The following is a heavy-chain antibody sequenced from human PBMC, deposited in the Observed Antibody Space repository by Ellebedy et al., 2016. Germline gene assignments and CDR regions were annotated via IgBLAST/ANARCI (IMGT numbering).Heavy chain of an antibody. D-gene: IGHD3-22*01. CDR3: ARSGDYSDGGGLSYPYCFDS. CDR2: IYYSGNT. CDR1: GGSVGSGDFY. Sequence: SETLSLTCTVSGGSVGSGDFYWSWIRQPPGKGLEWIGYIYYSGNTYYNPSLTSRVTLSMDTSKNQFSLKLRSVAAADTAVYYCARSGDYSDGGGLSYPYCFDSWGQGTLVTVSS. V-gene: IGHV4-30-4*01. J-gene: IGHJ4*02.